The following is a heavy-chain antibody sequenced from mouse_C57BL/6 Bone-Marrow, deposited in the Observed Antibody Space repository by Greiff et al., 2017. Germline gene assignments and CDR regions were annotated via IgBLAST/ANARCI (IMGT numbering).Heavy chain of an antibody. CDR1: GFTFSDYY. Sequence: DVKLVESGGGLVQPGGSLKLSCAASGFTFSDYYMYWVRQTPEKRLELVAYISNGGGSTYYPDTVKGRFTISRDNAKNTLYLQMSRLKSEDTAMYYCARQDYAMDYWGQGTSVTVSS. CDR3: ARQDYAMDY. CDR2: ISNGGGST. J-gene: IGHJ4*01. V-gene: IGHV5-12*01.